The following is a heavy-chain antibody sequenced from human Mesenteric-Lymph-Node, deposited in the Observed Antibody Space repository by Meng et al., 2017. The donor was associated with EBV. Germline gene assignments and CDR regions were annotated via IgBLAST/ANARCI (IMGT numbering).Heavy chain of an antibody. CDR1: GGSFSGYY. CDR3: ARGKTVGRSPWFDP. CDR2: SNQSGST. D-gene: IGHD4-11*01. J-gene: IGHJ5*02. V-gene: IGHV4-34*01. Sequence: QGHLQQWGSRLLKPSETLSLTCAVYGGSFSGYYWTWIRQSPGKGLEWIGESNQSGSTSYNPSLKSRVTISVDTSQNQFSLKLSSVTAADTAVYYCARGKTVGRSPWFDPWGQGTLVTVSS.